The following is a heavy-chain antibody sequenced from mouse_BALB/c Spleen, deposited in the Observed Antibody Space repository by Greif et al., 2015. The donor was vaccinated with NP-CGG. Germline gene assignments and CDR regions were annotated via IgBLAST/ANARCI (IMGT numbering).Heavy chain of an antibody. D-gene: IGHD1-1*01. CDR3: ARYDYYGSSYFDV. V-gene: IGHV14-3*02. Sequence: EVKLLESGAELVKPGASVKLSCIASGFNIKDYYIHWVKQRPEQGLEWIGRIDSAFGNTKYDLKFQGQATITADTSSNTAYLQLSSLTSEDTAVYYCARYDYYGSSYFDVWGAGTTVTVSS. CDR1: GFNIKDYY. CDR2: IDSAFGNT. J-gene: IGHJ1*01.